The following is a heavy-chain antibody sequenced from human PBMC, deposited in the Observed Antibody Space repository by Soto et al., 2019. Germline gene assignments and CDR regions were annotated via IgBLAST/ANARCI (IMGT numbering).Heavy chain of an antibody. D-gene: IGHD6-13*01. CDR1: GYTFTSYG. CDR2: ISAYNGNT. CDR3: ARATEGSSWYYYYYGMDV. J-gene: IGHJ6*02. V-gene: IGHV1-18*04. Sequence: VASVKVSCKASGYTFTSYGISWVRQAPGQGLEWMGWISAYNGNTNYAQKLQGRVTMTTDTSTSTAYMELRSLRSDDTAVYYCARATEGSSWYYYYYGMDVWGQGTTVTVSS.